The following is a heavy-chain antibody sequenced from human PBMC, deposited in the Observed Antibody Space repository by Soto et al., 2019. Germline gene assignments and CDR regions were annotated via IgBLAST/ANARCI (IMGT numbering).Heavy chain of an antibody. V-gene: IGHV4-4*02. CDR2: VYRTGRT. J-gene: IGHJ4*02. CDR3: ARARATIAAAAIFDC. CDR1: SGSISTSNW. D-gene: IGHD6-13*01. Sequence: QVQLQESGPGLVKPSGPLSLTCAVSSGSISTSNWWSWVRQPPGKGLEWIGEVYRTGRTNYNPFLASRLPITVDKSKNHSSLKLTSVTAADTAVYSCARARATIAAAAIFDCWGQGTLVTVSS.